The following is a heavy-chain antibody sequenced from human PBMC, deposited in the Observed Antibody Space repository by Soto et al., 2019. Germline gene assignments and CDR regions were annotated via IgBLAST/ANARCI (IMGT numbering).Heavy chain of an antibody. V-gene: IGHV3-72*01. Sequence: GGSLRLSCAASGFTFSDHYMDWVRQAPGKGLEWVGRTRNKANSYTTEYAASVKGRFTISRDASQNSLYLHMNSLKTEDTAVYYCGREKGYYDSSGYASFFALDIWGQGTKVTVSS. CDR1: GFTFSDHY. D-gene: IGHD3-22*01. CDR3: GREKGYYDSSGYASFFALDI. J-gene: IGHJ3*02. CDR2: TRNKANSYTT.